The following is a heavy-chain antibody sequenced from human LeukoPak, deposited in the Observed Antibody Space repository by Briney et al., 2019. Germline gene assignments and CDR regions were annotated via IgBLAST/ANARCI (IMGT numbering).Heavy chain of an antibody. CDR1: GGSFSGYY. CDR2: IYYSGST. D-gene: IGHD5-24*01. Sequence: SETLSLTCAVYGGSFSGYYWSWIRQHPGKGLEWIGYIYYSGSTYYNPSLKSRVTISVDTSKNQFSLKLSSVTAADTAVYYCARDAGDGYNFSPNWFDPWGQGTLVTVSS. J-gene: IGHJ5*02. CDR3: ARDAGDGYNFSPNWFDP. V-gene: IGHV4-31*11.